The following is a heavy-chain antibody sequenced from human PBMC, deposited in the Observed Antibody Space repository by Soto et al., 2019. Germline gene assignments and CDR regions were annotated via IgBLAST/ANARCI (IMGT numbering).Heavy chain of an antibody. V-gene: IGHV3-33*01. CDR3: ARDRSMGKLPDY. CDR1: GFTFSSYG. CDR2: IWYDGSNK. Sequence: QVQLVESGGGVVQPGRSLRLSCAASGFTFSSYGMHWVRQAPGKGLEWVAVIWYDGSNKYYADSVKGRFTISRDNSKNTLYLQRNSLRVEDTAVYHCARDRSMGKLPDYWGQGTLVTVSS. J-gene: IGHJ4*02. D-gene: IGHD1-26*01.